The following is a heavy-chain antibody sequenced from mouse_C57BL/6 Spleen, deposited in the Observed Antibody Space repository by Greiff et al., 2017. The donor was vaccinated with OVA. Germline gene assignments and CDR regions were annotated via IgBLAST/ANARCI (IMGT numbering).Heavy chain of an antibody. D-gene: IGHD1-1*01. CDR1: GYTFTSYW. Sequence: VQLQQSGAELVKPGASVKLSCKASGYTFTSYWMQWVKQRPGQGLEWIGEIDPSDSYTNYNQKFKGKATLTVDTSSSTAYMQLSSLTSEDSAVYYCARWGSGSSPFDYWGQGTTLTVSS. V-gene: IGHV1-50*01. CDR2: IDPSDSYT. CDR3: ARWGSGSSPFDY. J-gene: IGHJ2*01.